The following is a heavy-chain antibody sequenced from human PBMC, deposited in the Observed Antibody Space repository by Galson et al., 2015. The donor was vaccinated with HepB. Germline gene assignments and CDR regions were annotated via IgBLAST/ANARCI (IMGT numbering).Heavy chain of an antibody. CDR1: GYTFSSYS. D-gene: IGHD2-15*01. V-gene: IGHV1-18*01. CDR2: ISAYKRDT. J-gene: IGHJ5*02. Sequence: SVKVSCKASGYTFSSYSITWVRKAPGQGLEWMGWISAYKRDTEYAQNFQGRVTLTADTSTTTAYMELRSLRSDDTAAYFCARGALLLGVGATQNNWFDPWGQGTLVTVSS. CDR3: ARGALLLGVGATQNNWFDP.